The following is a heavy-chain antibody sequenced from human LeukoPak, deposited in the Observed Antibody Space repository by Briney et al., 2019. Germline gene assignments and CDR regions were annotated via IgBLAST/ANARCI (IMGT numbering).Heavy chain of an antibody. CDR2: IYPSGST. D-gene: IGHD6-13*01. CDR1: GGSVSSYY. Sequence: PSETLSLTCTVSGGSVSSYYWSWIRQPAGKGLEWIGRIYPSGSTNYNPSLKTRVTMSVDTSKNQFSLKLSSVTAADTAVYYCARSAAAGTVGYYYYYMDVWGKGTTVTVSS. V-gene: IGHV4-4*07. CDR3: ARSAAAGTVGYYYYYMDV. J-gene: IGHJ6*03.